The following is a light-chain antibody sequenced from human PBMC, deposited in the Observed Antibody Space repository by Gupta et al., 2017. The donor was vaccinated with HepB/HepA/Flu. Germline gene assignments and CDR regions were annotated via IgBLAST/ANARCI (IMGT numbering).Light chain of an antibody. CDR3: AAWDDSLSAWV. CDR1: SSNIGRRY. V-gene: IGLV1-47*02. Sequence: QSVLTQPPSASETPGQRVTISCSGSSSNIGRRYVYWYQQLLGTAPKLLIYNTSQRPSGVPARFSGSMSGTSASLAIGGLRAEDEADYYCAAWDDSLSAWVFGGGTKLTVL. CDR2: NTS. J-gene: IGLJ3*02.